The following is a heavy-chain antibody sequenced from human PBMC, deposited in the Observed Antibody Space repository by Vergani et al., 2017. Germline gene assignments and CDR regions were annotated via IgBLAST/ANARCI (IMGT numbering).Heavy chain of an antibody. V-gene: IGHV4-38-2*02. CDR3: ARQFCGSQGVGAFET. J-gene: IGHJ3*02. CDR2: VFHSGSA. D-gene: IGHD2-21*01. Sequence: QVQLQESGPGLVQPSETLSLTCSVSGYSISRGSYCGWLRQPPGKGLEWIATVFHSGSAYYTPSLRRRVTISVETSKNQFSLRLTTLTAADTAVYYCARQFCGSQGVGAFETGGRGTEVAVSA. CDR1: GYSISRGSY.